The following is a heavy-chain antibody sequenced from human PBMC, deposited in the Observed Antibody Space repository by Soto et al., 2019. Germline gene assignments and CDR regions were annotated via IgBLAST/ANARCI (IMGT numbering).Heavy chain of an antibody. CDR3: ARDCRDDYNGYYFDY. CDR1: GGTFSSYA. J-gene: IGHJ4*02. V-gene: IGHV1-69*06. Sequence: SVKVSCKASGGTFSSYAISWVRQAPGQGLEWMGGIIPIFGTANYAQKFQGRVPITADKSTSTAYMELSSLKSEDTAVYYCARDCRDDYNGYYFDYCGQGTLVTVSS. D-gene: IGHD4-4*01. CDR2: IIPIFGTA.